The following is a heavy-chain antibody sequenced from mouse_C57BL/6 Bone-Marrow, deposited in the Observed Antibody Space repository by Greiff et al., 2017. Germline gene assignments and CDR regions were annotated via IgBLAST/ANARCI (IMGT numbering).Heavy chain of an antibody. CDR2: IHPNSGST. V-gene: IGHV1-64*01. J-gene: IGHJ3*01. CDR1: GYTFTSYW. CDR3: ARSGTAQAAWFAY. Sequence: QVQLQQPGAELVKPGASVKLSCKASGYTFTSYWMHWVKQRPGQGLEWIGMIHPNSGSTNYNEKFKSKATLTVDKSSSTAYMQLSSPTSEDSAVYYCARSGTAQAAWFAYWGQGTLVTVSA. D-gene: IGHD3-2*02.